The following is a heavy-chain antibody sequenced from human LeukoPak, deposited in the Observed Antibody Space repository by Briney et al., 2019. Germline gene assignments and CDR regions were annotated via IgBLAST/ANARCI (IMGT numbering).Heavy chain of an antibody. CDR1: DGSISTPTYY. CDR2: IYTSGST. J-gene: IGHJ5*02. V-gene: IGHV4-61*01. D-gene: IGHD6-25*01. Sequence: PSETLSLTCTVSDGSISTPTYYWGWIRQPPGEGLEWIGHIYTSGSTNYNPSLKSRVTISVDTSKNQFSLKLSSVTAADTAVYYCARWAGATFDPWGQGTLVTVSS. CDR3: ARWAGATFDP.